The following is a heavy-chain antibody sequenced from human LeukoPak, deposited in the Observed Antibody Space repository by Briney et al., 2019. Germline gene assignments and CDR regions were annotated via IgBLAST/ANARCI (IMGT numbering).Heavy chain of an antibody. J-gene: IGHJ4*02. CDR3: ARDRHDSSGYYYPFDY. D-gene: IGHD3-22*01. CDR2: IYYSGTT. Sequence: SETLSLTCTVSGGSISSGGYYWSWIRQHPGKGLEWIGYIYYSGTTYYNPSLQSRVTISVDTSKNQFSLKLSSVTAADTAVYYCARDRHDSSGYYYPFDYWGQGTLVTVSS. V-gene: IGHV4-31*03. CDR1: GGSISSGGYY.